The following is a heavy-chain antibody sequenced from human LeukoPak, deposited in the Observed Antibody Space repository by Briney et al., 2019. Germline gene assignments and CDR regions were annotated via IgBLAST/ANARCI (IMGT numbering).Heavy chain of an antibody. J-gene: IGHJ4*02. Sequence: ASVKVSCKASGYTFTGYYMHWVRQAPGQGLEWMGWINPNSGDTNYTQDFQGRDTMTRDTSIRTAYMELSSLRSDDSAVYYCARGRSPNGDLEKFYWGQGTLVTVSS. D-gene: IGHD4-17*01. CDR2: INPNSGDT. CDR1: GYTFTGYY. V-gene: IGHV1-2*02. CDR3: ARGRSPNGDLEKFY.